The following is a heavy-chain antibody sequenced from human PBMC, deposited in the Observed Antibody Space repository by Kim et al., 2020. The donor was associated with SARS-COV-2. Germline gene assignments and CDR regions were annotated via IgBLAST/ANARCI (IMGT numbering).Heavy chain of an antibody. CDR2: IYHSGTT. V-gene: IGHV4-39*01. D-gene: IGHD3-10*01. CDR1: GVPISSSDYY. J-gene: IGHJ4*02. CDR3: ARRLFYYSPSGKGWFDY. Sequence: SETLSLTCSVSGVPISSSDYYWGWIRQPPGKGLEWIGSIYHSGTTYYNPSLKSRVTMSLDTYKNQFSLKMTSVTAADTAVYYCARRLFYYSPSGKGWFDYRGQGTQVTVS.